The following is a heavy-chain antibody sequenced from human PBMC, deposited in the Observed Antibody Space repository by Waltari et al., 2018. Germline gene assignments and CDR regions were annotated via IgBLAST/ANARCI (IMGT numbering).Heavy chain of an antibody. J-gene: IGHJ4*02. CDR1: GYTFTGYY. V-gene: IGHV1-2*02. CDR2: ISPNSGGA. CDR3: AREGRDGSFDY. Sequence: QVQLVQSGAEVKKPGASVKVSCKASGYTFTGYYMHWVRQAPGQGLEWMGWISPNSGGAPYAQQFQGRVTMTSDTSISTAYMELSGLTSDDTAVYYCAREGRDGSFDYWGQGTVVTVSS. D-gene: IGHD3-10*01.